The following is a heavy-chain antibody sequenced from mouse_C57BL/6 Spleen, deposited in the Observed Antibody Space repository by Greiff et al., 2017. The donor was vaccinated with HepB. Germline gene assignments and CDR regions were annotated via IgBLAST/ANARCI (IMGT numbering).Heavy chain of an antibody. V-gene: IGHV1-81*01. CDR1: GYTFTSYG. CDR2: IYPRSGNT. Sequence: VMLVESGAELARPGASVKLSCKASGYTFTSYGISWVKQRTGQGLEWIGEIYPRSGNTYYNEKFKGKATLTADKSSSTAYMELRSLTSEDSAVYFCARRGYYYGSSPQWFAYWGQGTLVTVSA. J-gene: IGHJ3*01. CDR3: ARRGYYYGSSPQWFAY. D-gene: IGHD1-1*01.